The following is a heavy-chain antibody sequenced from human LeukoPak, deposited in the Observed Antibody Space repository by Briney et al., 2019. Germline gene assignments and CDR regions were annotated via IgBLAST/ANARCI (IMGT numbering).Heavy chain of an antibody. CDR1: GFTFSSYA. V-gene: IGHV3-23*01. CDR3: AKDGTGSTTRPAFDY. D-gene: IGHD6-13*01. Sequence: GGSLRLSCAASGFTFSSYAMSWVRQAPGKGLEWVSAISGSGGSTYYADSVKGRFTISRDNSKNTLYLQTNSLRAEDTAVYYCAKDGTGSTTRPAFDYWGQGTLVTVSS. CDR2: ISGSGGST. J-gene: IGHJ4*02.